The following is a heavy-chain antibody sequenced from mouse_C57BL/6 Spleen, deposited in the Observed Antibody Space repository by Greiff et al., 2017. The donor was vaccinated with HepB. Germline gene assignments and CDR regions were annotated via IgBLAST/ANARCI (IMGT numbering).Heavy chain of an antibody. J-gene: IGHJ1*03. CDR3: ARAVITTVGYFDV. D-gene: IGHD1-1*01. CDR2: INPNNGGT. CDR1: GYTFTDYN. V-gene: IGHV1-22*01. Sequence: VQLKQSGPELVKPGASVKMSCKASGYTFTDYNMHWVKQSHGKSLEWIGYINPNNGGTSYNQKFKGKATLTVNKSSSTAYMELRSLTSEDSAVYYCARAVITTVGYFDVWGTGTTVTVSS.